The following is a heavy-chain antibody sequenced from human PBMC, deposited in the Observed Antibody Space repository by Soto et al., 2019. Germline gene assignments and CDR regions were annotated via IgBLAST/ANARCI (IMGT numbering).Heavy chain of an antibody. J-gene: IGHJ4*02. CDR3: ARDPGGAWSARIFDF. CDR2: ISDSVHGA. D-gene: IGHD6-19*01. V-gene: IGHV3-23*01. Sequence: GGSLRLSCEASGFTFSDHAMSWVRRAPGKGLEGVAAISDSVHGAVYADSVKGRFTISRDNSKNTLYLQMNSLRGEDTGVYYCARDPGGAWSARIFDFWGQGTVVTVSS. CDR1: GFTFSDHA.